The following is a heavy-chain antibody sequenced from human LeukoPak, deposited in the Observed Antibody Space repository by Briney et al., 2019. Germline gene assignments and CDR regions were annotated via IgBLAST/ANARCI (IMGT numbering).Heavy chain of an antibody. V-gene: IGHV3-48*01. CDR1: GLTFSSYS. D-gene: IGHD3-3*01. Sequence: GSLRLSCAASGLTFSSYSMNWVRQAPGKGLEWVSYISSSSSTIYYADSVKGRFTTSRDNAKNSLYLQMNSLRAEDTAVYYCARGTYDFWSGYYISGAFDIWGQGTMVTVSS. CDR2: ISSSSSTI. J-gene: IGHJ3*02. CDR3: ARGTYDFWSGYYISGAFDI.